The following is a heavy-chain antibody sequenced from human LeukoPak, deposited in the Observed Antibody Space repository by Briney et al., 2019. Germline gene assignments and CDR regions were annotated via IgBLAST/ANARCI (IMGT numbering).Heavy chain of an antibody. D-gene: IGHD1-26*01. CDR3: ARDPYSGSYGDYYYYYMDV. CDR2: ITSTSSYI. Sequence: GGSLRLSCAASGFIFNDYFMGWVRQAPGKGLEWVSSITSTSSYIYYADSVKGRFTISRDNAENSLYLQMNSLRAEDTAVYYCARDPYSGSYGDYYYYYMDVWGKGTTVTISS. J-gene: IGHJ6*03. CDR1: GFIFNDYF. V-gene: IGHV3-11*06.